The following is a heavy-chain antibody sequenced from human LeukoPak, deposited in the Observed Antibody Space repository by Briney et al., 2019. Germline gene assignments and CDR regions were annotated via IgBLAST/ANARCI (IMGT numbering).Heavy chain of an antibody. CDR2: IAHDGSNK. CDR1: GFSFSNYV. J-gene: IGHJ4*02. D-gene: IGHD1-7*01. Sequence: GGSLRLSCAASGFSFSNYVMQWVRQVPGKGLEWVAHIAHDGSNKYYADSVKGRFTISRDNSRSILYLQMNSLRPEDTAVYSCARSFFQWNYGSCLDSWGQGTLVTVSS. V-gene: IGHV3-30*03. CDR3: ARSFFQWNYGSCLDS.